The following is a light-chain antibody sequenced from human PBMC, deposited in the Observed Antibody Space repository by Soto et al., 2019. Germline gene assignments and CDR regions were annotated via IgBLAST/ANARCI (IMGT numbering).Light chain of an antibody. V-gene: IGKV1-39*01. CDR1: QSISNY. J-gene: IGKJ1*01. Sequence: DIQMPQSSSSLSASVGDRVTVTCRASQSISNYLSWYQQIPGKAPKLLIFAASTLRSGVSSRFSGSGSGTDFTLTISSLQPEDFATYYCQQRYNTPWTFGQGTKVEIK. CDR3: QQRYNTPWT. CDR2: AAS.